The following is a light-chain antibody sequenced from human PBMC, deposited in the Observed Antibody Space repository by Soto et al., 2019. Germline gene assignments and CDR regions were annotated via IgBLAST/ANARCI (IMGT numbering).Light chain of an antibody. Sequence: DIVMTQSPDFLAVSLGERATINCKSSQSVLYNSNNKNYLAWYQQKPGQPPKLLIYWASTRESGVPDRFSGSGSGTDFTLTISSLQAEDVAVYYCQQYYSPWTFGQGTKVEIK. CDR3: QQYYSPWT. CDR2: WAS. J-gene: IGKJ1*01. V-gene: IGKV4-1*01. CDR1: QSVLYNSNNKNY.